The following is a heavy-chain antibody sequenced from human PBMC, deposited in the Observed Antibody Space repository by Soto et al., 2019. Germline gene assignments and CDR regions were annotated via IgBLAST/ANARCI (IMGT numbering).Heavy chain of an antibody. D-gene: IGHD5-12*01. CDR3: ARDPGLRPLDY. CDR2: IIPLFGTA. CDR1: GGTFSSYA. V-gene: IGHV1-69*01. J-gene: IGHJ4*02. Sequence: QVQLVQSGAEVKQPGSSVKVSCKASGGTFSSYAISWVRQAPGQGLEWMGGIIPLFGTANYEQKFQARVTITPDESTSTAYMELSSLRSEDTAVYCCARDPGLRPLDYWGQGTLVTVSS.